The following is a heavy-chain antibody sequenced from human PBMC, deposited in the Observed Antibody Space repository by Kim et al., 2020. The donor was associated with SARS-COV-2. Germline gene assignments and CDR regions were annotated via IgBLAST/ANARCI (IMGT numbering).Heavy chain of an antibody. Sequence: ADSVKGRLTNSRDNSKNTLYLQMNGLSAEDTVVYYCAKEPWSGSSHFDYWGQGTLVTVSS. J-gene: IGHJ4*02. V-gene: IGHV3-30*02. CDR3: AKEPWSGSSHFDY. D-gene: IGHD1-26*01.